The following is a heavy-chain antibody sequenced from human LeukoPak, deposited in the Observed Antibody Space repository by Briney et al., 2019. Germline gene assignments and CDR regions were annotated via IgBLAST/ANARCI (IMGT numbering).Heavy chain of an antibody. CDR3: TTEAGYSYGYYYYYYMDV. CDR1: GFTFSNAW. CDR2: IKSKTDGGTT. D-gene: IGHD5-18*01. V-gene: IGHV3-15*01. Sequence: GGSLRLSCAASGFTFSNAWMSWVRQAPGKGLEWVGRIKSKTDGGTTDYAAPVEGRFTISRDDSKNTLYLQMSSLKTEDTAVYYCTTEAGYSYGYYYYYYMDVWGKGTTVTVSS. J-gene: IGHJ6*03.